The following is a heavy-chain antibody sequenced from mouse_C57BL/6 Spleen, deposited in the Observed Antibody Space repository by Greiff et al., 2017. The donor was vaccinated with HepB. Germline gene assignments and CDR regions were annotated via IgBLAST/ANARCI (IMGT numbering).Heavy chain of an antibody. V-gene: IGHV1-22*01. CDR3: ARWDYYGSSYDFDY. J-gene: IGHJ2*01. CDR1: GYTFTDYN. D-gene: IGHD1-1*01. CDR2: INPNNGGT. Sequence: EVQLQQSGPELVKPGASVKMSCKASGYTFTDYNMHWVKQSHGKSLEGIGYINPNNGGTSYNQKFKGKATLTVNKSSSTAYMELRSLTSEDSAVYYCARWDYYGSSYDFDYWGQGTTLTVSS.